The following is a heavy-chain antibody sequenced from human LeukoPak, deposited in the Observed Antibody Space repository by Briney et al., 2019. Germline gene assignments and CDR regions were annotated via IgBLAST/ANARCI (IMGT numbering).Heavy chain of an antibody. CDR3: AKDPDDSSGQDPR. CDR2: ISGSGGST. Sequence: GGSLRLSCAASGFTFSSYAMCWVRQAPGKGLEWVSAISGSGGSTYYADSVKGRFTISRDNSKNTLYLQMNSLRAEDTAVYYCAKDPDDSSGQDPRGGQGTLVTVSS. J-gene: IGHJ4*02. CDR1: GFTFSSYA. V-gene: IGHV3-23*01. D-gene: IGHD3-22*01.